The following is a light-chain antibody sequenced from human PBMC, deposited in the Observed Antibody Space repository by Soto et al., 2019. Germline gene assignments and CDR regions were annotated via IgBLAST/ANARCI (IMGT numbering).Light chain of an antibody. CDR2: GTS. V-gene: IGKV3-20*01. CDR1: QSVSSSY. CDR3: QQYGSSSWT. Sequence: TLSCRASQSVSSSYLAWYQQKPGQAPRLLIYGTSSRATAIPDRFSGSGSGTDFTLTISRLEPEDFAVYYCQQYGSSSWTFGQGSKVGIK. J-gene: IGKJ1*01.